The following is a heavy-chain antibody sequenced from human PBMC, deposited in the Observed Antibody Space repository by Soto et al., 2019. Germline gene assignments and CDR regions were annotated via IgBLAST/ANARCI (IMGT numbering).Heavy chain of an antibody. Sequence: ASVKVSCKASVYTFTSYGISWVRQAPGQGLEWMGWISAYNGNTNYAQKLQGRVTMTTDTSTSTAYMDLRSLRSDDTATYYCARDRGYCANGVCFRYDYWGQGTLVTVSS. CDR2: ISAYNGNT. V-gene: IGHV1-18*01. CDR3: ARDRGYCANGVCFRYDY. CDR1: VYTFTSYG. J-gene: IGHJ4*02. D-gene: IGHD2-8*01.